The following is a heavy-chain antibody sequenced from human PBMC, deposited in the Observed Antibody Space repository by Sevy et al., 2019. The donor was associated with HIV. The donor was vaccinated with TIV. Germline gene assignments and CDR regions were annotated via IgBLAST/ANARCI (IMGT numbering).Heavy chain of an antibody. CDR3: AITVRGDFDSRATAFDI. CDR2: IYHTGNT. Sequence: SETLSLTCAVSGYSISSTDYWGWIRQPPGKGLEWIGNIYHTGNTYYNPSLKSRVTMSIDTSMNYFSLRLSAVTAADTAVYYCAITVRGDFDSRATAFDIWGQGTMVTVSS. CDR1: GYSISSTDY. D-gene: IGHD3-22*01. J-gene: IGHJ3*02. V-gene: IGHV4-38-2*01.